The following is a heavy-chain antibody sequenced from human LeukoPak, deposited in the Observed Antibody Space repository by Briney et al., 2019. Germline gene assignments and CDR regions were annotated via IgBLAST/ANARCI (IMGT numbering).Heavy chain of an antibody. CDR3: ARVVGIYCGMDV. D-gene: IGHD2-21*01. CDR1: GFTFNTYS. V-gene: IGHV3-48*02. Sequence: GGSLRLSCAASGFTFNTYSMNWVRKAPGKGLDWVSYTSSISSPIYYADSVKGRFTISRDNAKNSLYLHMNSLRDEDTAVYYCARVVGIYCGMDVWGQGTTVTVSS. CDR2: TSSISSPI. J-gene: IGHJ6*02.